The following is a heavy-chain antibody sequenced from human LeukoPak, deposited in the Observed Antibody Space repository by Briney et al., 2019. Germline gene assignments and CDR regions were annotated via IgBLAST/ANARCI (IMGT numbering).Heavy chain of an antibody. CDR3: AKIPYGDYVLDYYYYMDV. D-gene: IGHD4-17*01. V-gene: IGHV3-30*02. Sequence: GGSLRLSCAASGFTVSSNYMSWVRRAPGKGLEWVAFIRYDGSKKFYADSVKGRFTISRDNSKNTLYLQMYSLRAEDTAVYYCAKIPYGDYVLDYYYYMDVWGKGSTVTISS. CDR2: IRYDGSKK. J-gene: IGHJ6*03. CDR1: GFTVSSNY.